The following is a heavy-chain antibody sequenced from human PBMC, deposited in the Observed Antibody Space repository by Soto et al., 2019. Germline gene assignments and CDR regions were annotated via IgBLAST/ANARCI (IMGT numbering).Heavy chain of an antibody. CDR1: GLPFSGYA. D-gene: IGHD3-16*01. V-gene: IGHV3-30-3*01. J-gene: IGHJ5*02. CDR2: ISHTATET. Sequence: QGQLMESGGGVVLPGTSLRLSCAASGLPFSGYAMHWFRQAPGTGLEWVASISHTATETFYADSVKGRFTISRDDSKKMVFLQMNNLGPADTAVYHCARVGYGVSLGQGFDPWGQGTLVTVSS. CDR3: ARVGYGVSLGQGFDP.